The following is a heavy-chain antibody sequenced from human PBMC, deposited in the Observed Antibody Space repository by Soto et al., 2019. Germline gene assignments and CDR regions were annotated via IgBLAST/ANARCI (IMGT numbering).Heavy chain of an antibody. CDR2: ISGSGGST. D-gene: IGHD1-26*01. V-gene: IGHV3-23*01. CDR3: AKAGRVGATGGGAFDI. Sequence: GGSLRLSCAASGVTCSSYAMSWVRQAPGKGLEWVSAISGSGGSTYYADSVKGRFTNSRDNSKNTLYLQMNSLRAEDTAVYYCAKAGRVGATGGGAFDIWGQGTMVTVSS. CDR1: GVTCSSYA. J-gene: IGHJ3*02.